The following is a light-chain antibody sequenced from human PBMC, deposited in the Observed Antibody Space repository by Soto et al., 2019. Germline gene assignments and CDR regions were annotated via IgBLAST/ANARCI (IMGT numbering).Light chain of an antibody. Sequence: DIQMTASPSSLSASVGARLTIACRASQIISTYLNWYRQKPGKATELLIYAASSLQSGVPSRFSGSGSGTVFTLTISSLQPEEFATYYCQKSYSTPWTVGKGTKV. CDR1: QIISTY. CDR3: QKSYSTPWT. V-gene: IGKV1-39*01. J-gene: IGKJ1*01. CDR2: AAS.